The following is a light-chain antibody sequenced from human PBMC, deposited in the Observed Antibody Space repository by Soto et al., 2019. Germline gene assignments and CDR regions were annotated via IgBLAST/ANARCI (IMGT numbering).Light chain of an antibody. CDR2: SNN. Sequence: QSVLTQQPSAYGTPGQRVTISCSGSSSNVGSNTVNWYQQLPGTAPKLLIYSNNQRPSGVPDRLSGSKSGTSASLAISGLQSEYEADYYCAAWDDSLNGWVFGGGTKLTVL. CDR1: SSNVGSNT. J-gene: IGLJ3*02. V-gene: IGLV1-44*01. CDR3: AAWDDSLNGWV.